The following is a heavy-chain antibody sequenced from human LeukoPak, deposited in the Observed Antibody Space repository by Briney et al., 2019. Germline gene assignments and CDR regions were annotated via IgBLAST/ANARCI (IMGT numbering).Heavy chain of an antibody. D-gene: IGHD1-1*01. CDR1: GYNFTSYW. J-gene: IGHJ4*02. Sequence: GESRKISCKGSGYNFTSYWIGWVRQMPGKGLEWMGIIYPGDSDTRYSPSFQGQVTISADKSISTAYLQWSSLNISDTAMYYCARYTDHYYFDYWGQGTLDTVSS. CDR3: ARYTDHYYFDY. CDR2: IYPGDSDT. V-gene: IGHV5-51*03.